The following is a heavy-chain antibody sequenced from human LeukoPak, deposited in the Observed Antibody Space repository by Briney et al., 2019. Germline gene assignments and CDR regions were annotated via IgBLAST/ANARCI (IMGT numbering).Heavy chain of an antibody. CDR2: IKSRGDGETR. CDR3: AAVEEWLSNAFNT. D-gene: IGHD3-3*01. CDR1: GFTFSIAW. V-gene: IGHV3-15*01. Sequence: GGSLRLSCAASGFTFSIAWMSWVRQAPGKGLEWVGRIKSRGDGETRDYAAPVKDRFIISRDDSKNTRYLQMDSLRTEDTAIYYCAAVEEWLSNAFNTWGQGTLVTVSA. J-gene: IGHJ3*02.